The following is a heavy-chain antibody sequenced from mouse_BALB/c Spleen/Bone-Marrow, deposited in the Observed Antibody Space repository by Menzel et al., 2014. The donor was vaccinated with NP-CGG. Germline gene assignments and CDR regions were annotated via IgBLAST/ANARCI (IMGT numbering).Heavy chain of an antibody. CDR1: GFTFSSYA. J-gene: IGHJ4*01. CDR3: ARRGYGNYVGYAMDY. CDR2: ISSGGSYT. Sequence: EVQGVESGGGLVKPGGSLKLSCAASGFTFSSYAMSWVRQTPEKRLEWVATISSGGSYTYYPDSVKGRFTISRDNAKNTLYPQMSSLRSEDTAMYYCARRGYGNYVGYAMDYWGQGTSVTVSS. D-gene: IGHD2-10*02. V-gene: IGHV5-9-3*01.